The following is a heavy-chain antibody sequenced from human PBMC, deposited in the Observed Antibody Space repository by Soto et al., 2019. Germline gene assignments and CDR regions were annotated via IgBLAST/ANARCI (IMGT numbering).Heavy chain of an antibody. D-gene: IGHD3-9*01. V-gene: IGHV3-23*01. CDR3: AKGTDVLRYFDWLSEFDY. Sequence: PGGSLRLSCAASGFTFSSYAMSWFRQAPGKGLEWVSAISGSGGSTYYADSVKGRFTISRDNSKNTLYLQMNSLRAEDTAVYYCAKGTDVLRYFDWLSEFDYWGQGTLVTVSS. J-gene: IGHJ4*02. CDR1: GFTFSSYA. CDR2: ISGSGGST.